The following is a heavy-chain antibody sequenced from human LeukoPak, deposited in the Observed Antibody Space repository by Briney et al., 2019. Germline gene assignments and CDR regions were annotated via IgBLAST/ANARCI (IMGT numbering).Heavy chain of an antibody. J-gene: IGHJ4*02. V-gene: IGHV3-23*01. CDR3: SENT. CDR2: ISASGLTA. CDR1: GFIFNNSG. Sequence: GGSLRLSRAASGFIFNNSGMGWVRQAPGRGLEWVSAISASGLTAYYGDSVKGRFTISRDNAKNTLYLHMSSLRGEDTAIYYCSENTWGRGTRVTVSS.